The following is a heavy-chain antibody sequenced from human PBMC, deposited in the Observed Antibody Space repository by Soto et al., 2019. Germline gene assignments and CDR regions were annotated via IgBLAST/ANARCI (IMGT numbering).Heavy chain of an antibody. CDR3: AREYYDSSGYINWFDP. V-gene: IGHV4-30-4*01. CDR1: GGSISSGDYY. CDR2: IYYSGST. J-gene: IGHJ5*02. D-gene: IGHD3-22*01. Sequence: SETLSLTCTVSGGSISSGDYYWSWIRQPPGKGLEWIGYIYYSGSTYYNPSLKSRVTISVDTSKNQFSLKLSSVTAADTAVYYCAREYYDSSGYINWFDPWGQGTLVTVSS.